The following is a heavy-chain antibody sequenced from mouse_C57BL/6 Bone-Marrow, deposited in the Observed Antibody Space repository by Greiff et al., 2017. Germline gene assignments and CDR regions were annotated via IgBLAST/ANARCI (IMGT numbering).Heavy chain of an antibody. D-gene: IGHD1-1*01. V-gene: IGHV14-2*01. CDR2: IDPEDGET. J-gene: IGHJ2*01. CDR3: TRSLIYYGTNY. CDR1: GFNIKDYY. Sequence: DVQLQESGAELVKPGASVKLSCTASGFNIKDYYITWVKQRTEQGLEWIGRIDPEDGETKYAPKFQDKATITADTSSNTAYLQLSSLTSEDTAVYYCTRSLIYYGTNYWGQGTTLTVSS.